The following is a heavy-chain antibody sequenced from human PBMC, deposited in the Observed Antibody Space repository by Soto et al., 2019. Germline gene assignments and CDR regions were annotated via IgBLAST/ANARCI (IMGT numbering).Heavy chain of an antibody. D-gene: IGHD1-26*01. CDR2: ITWNADTT. Sequence: EVQLVESGGVVVQPGGSLRLSCAASGFTFDDYTMHWVRQAPGKGLEWVSLITWNADTTYYADSVRGRFTISRDNSKNSLSLEMNSLRSEDTALYYCVKDKGEATSLAEYFQHWGQGTLVTVSS. CDR3: VKDKGEATSLAEYFQH. CDR1: GFTFDDYT. V-gene: IGHV3-43*01. J-gene: IGHJ1*01.